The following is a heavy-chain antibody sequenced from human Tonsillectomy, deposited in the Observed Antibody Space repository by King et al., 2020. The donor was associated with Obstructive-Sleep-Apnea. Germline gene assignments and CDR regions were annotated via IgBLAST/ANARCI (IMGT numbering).Heavy chain of an antibody. D-gene: IGHD3-22*01. CDR3: ACLVLVPPYMAVLITEDAFDI. V-gene: IGHV3-30*04. CDR2: ISYDGSNK. Sequence: MQLVESGGGVVQPGRSLRLSCAASGFSFNTYGMHWVRQAPGKGLEWVAVISYDGSNKYYAEPVKGRFTISRDTSKNTLYLQMNSLRPEDTAVYYCACLVLVPPYMAVLITEDAFDIWGQGTLVTVSS. CDR1: GFSFNTYG. J-gene: IGHJ3*02.